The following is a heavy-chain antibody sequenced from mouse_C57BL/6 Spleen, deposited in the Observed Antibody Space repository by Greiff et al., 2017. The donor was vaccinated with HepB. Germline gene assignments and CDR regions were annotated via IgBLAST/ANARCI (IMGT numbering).Heavy chain of an antibody. D-gene: IGHD2-5*01. J-gene: IGHJ2*01. CDR2: ISYDGSN. V-gene: IGHV3-6*01. CDR1: GYSITSGYY. CDR3: ARAPYYSNFFDY. Sequence: EVQRVESGPGLVKPSQSLSLTCSVTGYSITSGYYWNWIRQFPGNKLEWMGYISYDGSNNYKPSLKNRISITRDTSKNQFFLKLNSVTTEDTATYYCARAPYYSNFFDYWGQGTTLTVSS.